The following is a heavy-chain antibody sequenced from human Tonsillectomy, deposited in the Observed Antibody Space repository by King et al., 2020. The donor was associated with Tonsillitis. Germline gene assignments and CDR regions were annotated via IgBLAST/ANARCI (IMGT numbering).Heavy chain of an antibody. Sequence: QLQESGPGLVKPSETLSLTCSISGGSISTYYWSWIRQPPGTGLEWIGYITYSGSTKYNPSLKSRVTISVDTSKNQFSLKLSSVTAADTAVYYCARFDGSSSALFDYWGQGTLVTVAS. CDR3: ARFDGSSSALFDY. CDR1: GGSISTYY. J-gene: IGHJ4*02. V-gene: IGHV4-59*01. CDR2: ITYSGST. D-gene: IGHD6-6*01.